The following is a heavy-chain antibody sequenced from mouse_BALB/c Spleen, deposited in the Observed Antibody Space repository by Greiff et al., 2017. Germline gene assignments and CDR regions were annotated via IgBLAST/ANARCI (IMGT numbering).Heavy chain of an antibody. CDR2: IYPGSGST. J-gene: IGHJ3*01. CDR3: TRYGDGYYWFAY. V-gene: IGHV1S22*01. Sequence: LKQPGSELVRPGASVKLSCKASGYTFTSYWMHWVKQRHGQGLEWIGNIYPGSGSTNYDEKFKSKGTLTVDTSSSTAYMHLSSLTSEDSAVYYCTRYGDGYYWFAYWGQGTLVTVSA. D-gene: IGHD2-3*01. CDR1: GYTFTSYW.